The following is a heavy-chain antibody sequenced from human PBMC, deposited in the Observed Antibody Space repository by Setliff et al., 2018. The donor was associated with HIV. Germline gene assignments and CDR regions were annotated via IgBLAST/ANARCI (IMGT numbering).Heavy chain of an antibody. D-gene: IGHD1-20*01. CDR1: GVSISSYY. CDR3: ARHRRLGVNSRGYFDY. Sequence: PSETLSLTCTVSGVSISSYYWSWIRQPAGKGLEWIGRMYTSGGTDFNPSIKSRVTMSVDTSKSQVSLKVNSMTAADTALYYCARHRRLGVNSRGYFDYWGQGTLVTVSS. J-gene: IGHJ4*02. V-gene: IGHV4-4*07. CDR2: MYTSGGT.